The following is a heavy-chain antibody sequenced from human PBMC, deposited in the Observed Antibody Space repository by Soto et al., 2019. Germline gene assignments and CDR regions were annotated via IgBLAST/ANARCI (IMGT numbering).Heavy chain of an antibody. D-gene: IGHD4-17*01. V-gene: IGHV4-59*01. CDR1: GGSISSYY. CDR3: ARANGDYSHFDY. Sequence: SETLSLTCTVSGGSISSYYWSWIRQPPGKGLEWIGYIYYSGSTNYNPSLKSRVTISVDTSKNQFSLKLSSVTAADTAVYYCARANGDYSHFDYWGQGTLVTVSS. CDR2: IYYSGST. J-gene: IGHJ4*02.